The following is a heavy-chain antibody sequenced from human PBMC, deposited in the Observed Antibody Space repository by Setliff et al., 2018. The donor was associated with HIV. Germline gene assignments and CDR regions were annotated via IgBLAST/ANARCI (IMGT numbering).Heavy chain of an antibody. Sequence: ASVKVSCKASGYTFNNYAMHWVRQAPGQRLEWLGWITGDNDNTKDSEKFKGRVTITRDSSASTAYMELSSLTSEDTAVYYCATERYQLRYNSYYYYYGMDVWGQGTTVTVSS. CDR3: ATERYQLRYNSYYYYYGMDV. V-gene: IGHV1-3*01. CDR1: GYTFNNYA. J-gene: IGHJ6*02. D-gene: IGHD2-2*02. CDR2: ITGDNDNT.